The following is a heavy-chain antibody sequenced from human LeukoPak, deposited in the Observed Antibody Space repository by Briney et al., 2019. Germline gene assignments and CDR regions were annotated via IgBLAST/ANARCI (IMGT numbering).Heavy chain of an antibody. D-gene: IGHD2-2*02. Sequence: VASVKVSCKASGGTFNSYAISGVRQAPAQGPEWMGWINPDSGGTNYAQKFQGRVNMSRDTSISAAYMEVSRLRSDDTAVYYCAREPIVLVPAAIFIWFDPWGQGTLVTVSS. CDR3: AREPIVLVPAAIFIWFDP. CDR1: GGTFNSYA. V-gene: IGHV1-2*02. J-gene: IGHJ5*02. CDR2: INPDSGGT.